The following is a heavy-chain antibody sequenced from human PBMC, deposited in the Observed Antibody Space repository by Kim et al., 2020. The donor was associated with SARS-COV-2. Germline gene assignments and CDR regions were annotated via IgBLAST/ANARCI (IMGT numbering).Heavy chain of an antibody. D-gene: IGHD4-17*01. J-gene: IGHJ6*02. CDR3: AREKGDDYGDSRLRRPPYYYYGMDV. CDR2: ISSSSSYI. CDR1: GFTFSSYS. V-gene: IGHV3-21*04. Sequence: GGSLRLSCAASGFTFSSYSMNWVRQAPGKGLEWVSSISSSSSYIYYADSVKGRFTISRDNAKNSLYLQMNSLRAEDTAVYYCAREKGDDYGDSRLRRPPYYYYGMDVWGQGTTVTVSS.